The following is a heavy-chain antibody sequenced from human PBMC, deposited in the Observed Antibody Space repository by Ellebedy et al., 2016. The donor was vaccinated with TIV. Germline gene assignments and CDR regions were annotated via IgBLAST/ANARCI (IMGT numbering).Heavy chain of an antibody. Sequence: PGGSLRLSCAASGFTFSSYGMYWVRQAPGKGLEWVAVLWSDGSNKYYADSVKGRFTISRDNSKNTLYLQMKSLRAEDTAVYYCARDRVWRELPGCMDVWGQGTTVTVSS. V-gene: IGHV3-33*01. J-gene: IGHJ6*02. CDR2: LWSDGSNK. CDR1: GFTFSSYG. D-gene: IGHD1-26*01. CDR3: ARDRVWRELPGCMDV.